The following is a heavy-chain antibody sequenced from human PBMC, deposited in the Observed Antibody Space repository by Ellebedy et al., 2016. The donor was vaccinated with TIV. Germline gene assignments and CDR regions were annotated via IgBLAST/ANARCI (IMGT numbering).Heavy chain of an antibody. CDR3: AHRLYCSGGNCPLTMDV. Sequence: SGPTLVKPTQTITLTCTFSGFSLSTSGVGVGWIRQPPGKALEWLALLFWDDDKRYSPSLKSRLTITKGTSEDQVVLTMTNMDPVDTATYYCAHRLYCSGGNCPLTMDVWGRGTTVTVSS. J-gene: IGHJ6*03. CDR2: LFWDDDK. CDR1: GFSLSTSGVG. V-gene: IGHV2-5*02. D-gene: IGHD2-15*01.